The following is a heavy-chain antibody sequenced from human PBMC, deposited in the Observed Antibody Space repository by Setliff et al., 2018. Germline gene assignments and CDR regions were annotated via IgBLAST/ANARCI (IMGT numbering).Heavy chain of an antibody. V-gene: IGHV4-31*03. D-gene: IGHD1-26*01. CDR3: ARDRRIVGARHAFDI. Sequence: LSLTCTVSGGSISSGGYYWSWIRQHPGKGLEWIGYIYYSGNTYYNPFLKSRVTISVDTSKNQFSLKLSSVTAADTAVYYCARDRRIVGARHAFDIWGQGTMVTVSS. J-gene: IGHJ3*02. CDR2: IYYSGNT. CDR1: GGSISSGGYY.